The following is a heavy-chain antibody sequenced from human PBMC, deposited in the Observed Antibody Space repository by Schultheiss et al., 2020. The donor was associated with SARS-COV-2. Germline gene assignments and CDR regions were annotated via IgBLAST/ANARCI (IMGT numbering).Heavy chain of an antibody. CDR3: ARQRYCSSTSCSKGLYYYYGMDV. V-gene: IGHV5-51*01. D-gene: IGHD2-2*01. Sequence: GGSLRLSCKVSEDTFINYWIAWVRQMPGKGLEWMGIIYPGDSDTRYSPSFQGQVTISADKSISTAYLQWSSLKASDTAMYYCARQRYCSSTSCSKGLYYYYGMDVWGQGTTVTVSS. J-gene: IGHJ6*02. CDR2: IYPGDSDT. CDR1: EDTFINYW.